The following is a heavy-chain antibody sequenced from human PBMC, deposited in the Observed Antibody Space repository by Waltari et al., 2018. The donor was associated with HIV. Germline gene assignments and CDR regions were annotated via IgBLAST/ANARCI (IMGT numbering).Heavy chain of an antibody. Sequence: VQLMESGGGVVQPGKSLRLSCATSGFTFGSYGIHWVRKAPGKGLEWVAVINDDGINKFYAESVKGQFLISRENTKNTLFLQMNSRRDEDTGLYYCARDKAPYSSSSAVDYWGQGTLVTVS. D-gene: IGHD6-6*01. J-gene: IGHJ4*02. V-gene: IGHV3-33*01. CDR2: INDDGINK. CDR1: GFTFGSYG. CDR3: ARDKAPYSSSSAVDY.